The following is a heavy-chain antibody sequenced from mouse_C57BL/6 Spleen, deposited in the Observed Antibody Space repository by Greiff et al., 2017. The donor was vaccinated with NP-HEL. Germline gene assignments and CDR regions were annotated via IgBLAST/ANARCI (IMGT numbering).Heavy chain of an antibody. Sequence: VKLQESGPGLVAPSQSLSITCTVSGFSLTSYAISWVRQPPGKGLEWLGVIWTGGGTNYNSALKSRLSISKDNSKSQVFLKMNSLQTDDTARYYCARGYSNYEDYFDYWGQGTTLTVSS. J-gene: IGHJ2*01. D-gene: IGHD2-5*01. CDR1: GFSLTSYA. CDR2: IWTGGGT. CDR3: ARGYSNYEDYFDY. V-gene: IGHV2-9-1*01.